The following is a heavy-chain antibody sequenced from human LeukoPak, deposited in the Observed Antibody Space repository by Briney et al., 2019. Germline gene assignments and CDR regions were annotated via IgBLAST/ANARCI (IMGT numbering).Heavy chain of an antibody. D-gene: IGHD3-3*01. Sequence: ASVKVSCKASGYTFTNYGISWVRQAPGQGLEWMGWISIYNGNPDYAQKLRGRVTMTTDTSTSTAYMELRSLRSDDTAVYYCARITYDFWSGYYMPDDPWGQGTLVTVSS. CDR3: ARITYDFWSGYYMPDDP. V-gene: IGHV1-18*01. CDR2: ISIYNGNP. CDR1: GYTFTNYG. J-gene: IGHJ5*02.